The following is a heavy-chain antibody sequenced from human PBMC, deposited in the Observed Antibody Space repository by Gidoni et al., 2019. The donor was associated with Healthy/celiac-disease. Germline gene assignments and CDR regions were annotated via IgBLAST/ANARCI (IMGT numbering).Heavy chain of an antibody. CDR3: AKDRDSSGYYYFDY. CDR2: ISWDGGST. V-gene: IGHV3-43*01. Sequence: EVQLVESGGVVVQPGGSLRLSCVASGFTFDDYTMHWVRQAPGKGLECVSLISWDGGSTYYADSVKGRFTISRDNSKNSLYLQMNSLRAEDTALYYCAKDRDSSGYYYFDYWGQGTLVTVSS. D-gene: IGHD3-22*01. J-gene: IGHJ4*02. CDR1: GFTFDDYT.